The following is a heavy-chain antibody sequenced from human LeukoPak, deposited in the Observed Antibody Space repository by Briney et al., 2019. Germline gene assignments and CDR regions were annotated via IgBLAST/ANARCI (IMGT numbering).Heavy chain of an antibody. D-gene: IGHD3-3*01. CDR3: ARADSGWSVYYNLDY. Sequence: GGSLRLSCAASGFTFSSYAMSWVRQAPGKGLEWVSAISGSGGSTYYADSVKGRFTISRDNSKNTLYLQMNSLRAEDTAVYYCARADSGWSVYYNLDYWGQGTLVTASS. V-gene: IGHV3-23*01. CDR2: ISGSGGST. J-gene: IGHJ4*02. CDR1: GFTFSSYA.